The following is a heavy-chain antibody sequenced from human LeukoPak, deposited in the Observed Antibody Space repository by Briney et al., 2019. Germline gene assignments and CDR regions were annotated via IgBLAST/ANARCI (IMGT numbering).Heavy chain of an antibody. CDR2: IYYSGST. D-gene: IGHD3-10*01. Sequence: PSETLSLTCTISGGSISSYFWSWIRQPPGKGLEWIGYIYYSGSTNYNPSLKSRVTISVDTSKNQFSLKLSSVTAADTAVYYCARATYGSGSLRFGRLERFWFDPWGQGTLVTVSS. CDR3: ARATYGSGSLRFGRLERFWFDP. J-gene: IGHJ5*02. V-gene: IGHV4-59*01. CDR1: GGSISSYF.